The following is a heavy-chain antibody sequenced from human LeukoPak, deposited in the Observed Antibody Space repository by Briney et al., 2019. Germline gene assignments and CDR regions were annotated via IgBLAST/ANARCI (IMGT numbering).Heavy chain of an antibody. D-gene: IGHD2-2*01. CDR1: GYTFTSYY. Sequence: ASVKVSCKASGYTFTSYYMHWVRQAPGQGLEWMGIINPSGGSTSYAQKFQGRVTMTRDTSTSTVYMELSSLRSEDTAVYYCARVARYCSSTSCYLRGPDYWGQGTLVTVSS. CDR3: ARVARYCSSTSCYLRGPDY. J-gene: IGHJ4*02. V-gene: IGHV1-46*01. CDR2: INPSGGST.